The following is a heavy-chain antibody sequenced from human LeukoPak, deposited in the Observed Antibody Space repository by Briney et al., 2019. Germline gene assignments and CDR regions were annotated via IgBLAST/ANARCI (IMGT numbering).Heavy chain of an antibody. V-gene: IGHV3-30*02. D-gene: IGHD3-3*01. CDR3: ARERRSSLGSLQWLLSDAFDI. J-gene: IGHJ3*02. CDR2: IRYDGSNK. Sequence: GGSLRLSCAASGFTFSSYGMHWVRQAPGKGLEWVAFIRYDGSNKYYADSVKGRFTISRDNSKNTLYLQMNSLRAEDTAVYYCARERRSSLGSLQWLLSDAFDIWGQGTMVTVSS. CDR1: GFTFSSYG.